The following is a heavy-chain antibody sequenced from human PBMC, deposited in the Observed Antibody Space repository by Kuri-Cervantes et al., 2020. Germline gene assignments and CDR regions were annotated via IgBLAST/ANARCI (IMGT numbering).Heavy chain of an antibody. CDR1: GFIFTNYW. J-gene: IGHJ4*02. CDR3: ARGSGSSHNHFNY. Sequence: GESLKISCAASGFIFTNYWMHWVRQVPGKGLMWVSRINGDGSSSIYADSVKGRFTISRDNSKNTLYLQMNSLRAEDTAVYYCARGSGSSHNHFNYWGQGTLVTVSS. D-gene: IGHD5-18*01. CDR2: INGDGSSS. V-gene: IGHV3-74*01.